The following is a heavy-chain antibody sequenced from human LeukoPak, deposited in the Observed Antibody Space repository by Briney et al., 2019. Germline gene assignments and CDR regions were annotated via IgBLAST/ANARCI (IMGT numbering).Heavy chain of an antibody. Sequence: ASVKVSCKASGYSFTDKYMHWVRQAPGQGLEWMGWINPNSGGTNHAQKFQGRVTMTTDTSMSTAYMELSRLTSDDTAVYYCARAGGRSWFDPWGQGTLVTVSS. CDR1: GYSFTDKY. J-gene: IGHJ5*02. CDR3: ARAGGRSWFDP. CDR2: INPNSGGT. V-gene: IGHV1-2*02.